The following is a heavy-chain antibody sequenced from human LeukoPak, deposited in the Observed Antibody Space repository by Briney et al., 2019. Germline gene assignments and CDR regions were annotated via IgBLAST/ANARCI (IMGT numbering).Heavy chain of an antibody. CDR1: GYTFTSYG. CDR3: ARDPKAYCSGGSCEDNWFDP. Sequence: ASVKVSCKASGYTFTSYGISWVRQAPGQGLEWMGWISAYNGNTNYAQKLQGRVTMTTDTSTSTAYMELRSLRSDDTAVYYCARDPKAYCSGGSCEDNWFDPWGQGTLVTVSS. J-gene: IGHJ5*02. D-gene: IGHD2-15*01. V-gene: IGHV1-18*01. CDR2: ISAYNGNT.